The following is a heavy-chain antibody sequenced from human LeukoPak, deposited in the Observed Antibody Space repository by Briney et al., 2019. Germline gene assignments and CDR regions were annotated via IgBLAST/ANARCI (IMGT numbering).Heavy chain of an antibody. J-gene: IGHJ4*02. V-gene: IGHV3-7*01. CDR1: GFTFSNYW. CDR2: IKQDGSEK. Sequence: GGSLRLSCAASGFTFSNYWMSWVRQAPGKGLEWVANIKQDGSEKYYVDSVKGRFTMSRDNAQNSLYLQMNSLRAEDTAVYYCAREVGQLGYFDYWGQGTLVTVSS. CDR3: AREVGQLGYFDY. D-gene: IGHD6-6*01.